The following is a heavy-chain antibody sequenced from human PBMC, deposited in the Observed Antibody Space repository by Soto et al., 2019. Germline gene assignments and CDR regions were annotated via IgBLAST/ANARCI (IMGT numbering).Heavy chain of an antibody. Sequence: LRLSCAASGYTFSDYYMSWSRRAPGKGLEWISYIDTSSTKIYYADSVKGRFTISRDNAKNSLYLEMNSLRDEDTAVYYCASHYDMWSGYLSPVDYWGQGTLVTVSS. CDR1: GYTFSDYY. V-gene: IGHV3-11*01. D-gene: IGHD3-3*01. CDR3: ASHYDMWSGYLSPVDY. CDR2: IDTSSTKI. J-gene: IGHJ4*02.